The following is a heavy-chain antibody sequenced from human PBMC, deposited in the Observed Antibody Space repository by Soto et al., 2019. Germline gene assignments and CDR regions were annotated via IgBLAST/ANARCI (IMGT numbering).Heavy chain of an antibody. V-gene: IGHV4-59*01. Sequence: QVQLQESGPGLVKPSETLSLTCTVSGGSISSYYWSWIRQPPGKGLEWIGYIYYSGSTNYNPSLKSRVTISVDTSKNQFSLKLSSVTAADTAVYYCARGEIQLWLNYFDYWGQGTLVTVSS. CDR2: IYYSGST. D-gene: IGHD5-18*01. CDR3: ARGEIQLWLNYFDY. CDR1: GGSISSYY. J-gene: IGHJ4*02.